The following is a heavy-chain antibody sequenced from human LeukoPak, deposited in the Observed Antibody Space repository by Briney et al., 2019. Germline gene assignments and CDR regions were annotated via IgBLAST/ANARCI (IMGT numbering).Heavy chain of an antibody. CDR3: AILVYYKMSGTLVY. V-gene: IGHV3-30*02. CDR2: IRYDGSNK. J-gene: IGHJ4*02. CDR1: GFTFSTYG. Sequence: GGSLRLSCAVSGFTFSTYGMRWVRQAPGKGLEWVAFIRYDGSNKYYADSVKGRFTISRYNSMNTLYLQMNSLRAEDTAVYYCAILVYYKMSGTLVYWGQGTLVTVSS. D-gene: IGHD2-8*01.